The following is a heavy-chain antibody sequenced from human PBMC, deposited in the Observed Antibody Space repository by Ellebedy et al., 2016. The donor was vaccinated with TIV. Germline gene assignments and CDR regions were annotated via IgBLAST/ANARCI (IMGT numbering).Heavy chain of an antibody. V-gene: IGHV4-59*02. Sequence: SETLSLTCTVFGGSVSSYYWSWIRQPPGKGLEWIAYVYYSGSTNYNPSLKSRVTISVDTSKNQFSLKLTSVTAADTAVYYCAREGSGYGAIDYWGQGTLVTVSS. D-gene: IGHD5-12*01. J-gene: IGHJ4*02. CDR1: GGSVSSYY. CDR2: VYYSGST. CDR3: AREGSGYGAIDY.